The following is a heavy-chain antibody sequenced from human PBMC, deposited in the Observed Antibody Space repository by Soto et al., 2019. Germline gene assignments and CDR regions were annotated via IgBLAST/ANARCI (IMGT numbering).Heavy chain of an antibody. CDR1: GFTFSSFG. V-gene: IGHV3-30*18. Sequence: GGSLRLSCAASGFTFSSFGMHWVRQAPGKGLEWVAVISYDGTEEKYADSVKGRATVSRDNSKNTVYLQMNRLRGDDSAIYYCAKGRFDVVTISPFDHWGQGTLVTV. J-gene: IGHJ4*01. D-gene: IGHD3-3*02. CDR2: ISYDGTEE. CDR3: AKGRFDVVTISPFDH.